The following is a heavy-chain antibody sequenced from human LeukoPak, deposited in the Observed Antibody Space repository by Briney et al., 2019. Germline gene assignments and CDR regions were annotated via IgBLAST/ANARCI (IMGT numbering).Heavy chain of an antibody. V-gene: IGHV4-34*01. D-gene: IGHD3-22*01. J-gene: IGHJ4*02. Sequence: SETLSLTCAVYGGSFSGYYWSWIRQPPGKGLDWIGEINHSGSTNYNPSLKSRVTISVDTSKNQFSLKLSSVTAADTAVYFCARTAVVITADFPDYWGQGTLVTVSS. CDR3: ARTAVVITADFPDY. CDR2: INHSGST. CDR1: GGSFSGYY.